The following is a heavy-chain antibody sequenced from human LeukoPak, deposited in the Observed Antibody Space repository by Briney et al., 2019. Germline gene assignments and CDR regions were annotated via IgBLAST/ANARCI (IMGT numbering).Heavy chain of an antibody. Sequence: ASVKVSCKASGYTFTSYGISWVRQAPGQGLEWMGWISAYNGNTNYAQKFQGRVTMTEDTSTDTAYMELSSLRSEDTAVYYCATGPEWEREGFDPWGQGTLVTVSS. J-gene: IGHJ5*02. CDR2: ISAYNGNT. CDR3: ATGPEWEREGFDP. D-gene: IGHD1-26*01. CDR1: GYTFTSYG. V-gene: IGHV1-18*01.